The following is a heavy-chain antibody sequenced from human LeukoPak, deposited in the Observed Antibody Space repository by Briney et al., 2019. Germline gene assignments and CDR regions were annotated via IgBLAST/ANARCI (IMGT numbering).Heavy chain of an antibody. D-gene: IGHD2-8*01. CDR2: IYYREST. V-gene: IGHV4-31*03. CDR1: GGSINSGGYY. Sequence: SETLSLTCTVSGGSINSGGYYWRWTRQHPGKGLAWIGYIYYRESTYYNPSLETRVTISTDTSRNQFFLTLSSVTAADTAVYYCARESYAISGHRYFQDWGQGTLVTVSS. CDR3: ARESYAISGHRYFQD. J-gene: IGHJ1*01.